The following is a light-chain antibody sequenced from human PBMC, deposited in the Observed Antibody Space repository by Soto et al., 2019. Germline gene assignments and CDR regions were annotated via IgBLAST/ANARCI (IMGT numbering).Light chain of an antibody. Sequence: QSVLTQPPSVSGAPGQRVTISCTGRSSNIGAGYDVHWYQQLPGTAPKLLIYGNSNRPSGVPDRFSGSKSGTSAYLAITGLQAEDEADYYCQSYDSSLSGYVFGTGTKGTVL. CDR1: SSNIGAGYD. CDR3: QSYDSSLSGYV. J-gene: IGLJ1*01. V-gene: IGLV1-40*01. CDR2: GNS.